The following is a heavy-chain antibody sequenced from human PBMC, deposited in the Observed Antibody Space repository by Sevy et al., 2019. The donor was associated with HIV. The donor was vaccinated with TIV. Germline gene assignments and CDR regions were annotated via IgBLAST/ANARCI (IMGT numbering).Heavy chain of an antibody. J-gene: IGHJ4*02. CDR1: GFTFSEAW. D-gene: IGHD1-7*01. V-gene: IGHV3-15*01. CDR2: IKSKTDAATR. Sequence: EGSLRLSCAASGFTFSEAWMSWVRQAPGKGLEWVGRIKSKTDAATRDFAAPVRGRFSISRDDSANTVYLVMNNLKPEDTGVYYCAAGTGTSDFDHWGQGTLVTVSS. CDR3: AAGTGTSDFDH.